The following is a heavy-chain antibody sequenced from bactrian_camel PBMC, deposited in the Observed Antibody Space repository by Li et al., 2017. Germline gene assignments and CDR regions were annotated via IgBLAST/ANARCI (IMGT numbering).Heavy chain of an antibody. D-gene: IGHD7*01. CDR2: IDTAGAP. CDR1: GYSVSTGY. V-gene: IGHV3S53*01. CDR3: AADNVNLQLARHYSY. Sequence: HVQLVESGGGSVQAGGSLRLSCAASGYSVSTGYMAWFRQAPGKEREGVAAIDTAGAPTYTYAVAGRFTISKDNVKNTLYLQMNDLKSEDTAMYYCAADNVNLQLARHYSYWGQGTQV. J-gene: IGHJ4*01.